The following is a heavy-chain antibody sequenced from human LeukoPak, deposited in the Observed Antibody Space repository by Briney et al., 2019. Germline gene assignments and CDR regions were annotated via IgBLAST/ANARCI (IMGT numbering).Heavy chain of an antibody. Sequence: GGSLRLSCAASGFTFTSYWMSWVRQAPGKVLEWVANIKPDGSEKYYVDSVKGRFTISRDNAKNSLYLQMNSLRAEDTAVYYCARDYYYGSGSYLKWGQGTLVTVSS. J-gene: IGHJ4*02. D-gene: IGHD3-10*01. CDR1: GFTFTSYW. CDR2: IKPDGSEK. V-gene: IGHV3-7*01. CDR3: ARDYYYGSGSYLK.